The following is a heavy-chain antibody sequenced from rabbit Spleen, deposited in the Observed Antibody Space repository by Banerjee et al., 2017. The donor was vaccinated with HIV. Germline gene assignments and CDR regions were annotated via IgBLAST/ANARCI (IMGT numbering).Heavy chain of an antibody. Sequence: EESGGDLVKPEGSLPLTCTASGFTLSSYWICWVRQAPGKGLEWIACIDGGSSGKTWYASWAKGRFTGSKTSSTTVTLQMTSLTAADTATYFCARDGAGGSYFALWGQGTLVTVS. CDR2: IDGGSSGKT. D-gene: IGHD8-1*01. J-gene: IGHJ3*01. CDR3: ARDGAGGSYFAL. CDR1: GFTLSSYW. V-gene: IGHV1S45*01.